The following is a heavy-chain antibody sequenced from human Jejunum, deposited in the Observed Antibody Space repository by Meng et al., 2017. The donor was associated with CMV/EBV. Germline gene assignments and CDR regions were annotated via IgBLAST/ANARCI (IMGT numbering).Heavy chain of an antibody. CDR3: VKRLYCGSTTCSKGRDV. D-gene: IGHD2-2*01. V-gene: IGHV3-23*03. J-gene: IGHJ6*02. CDR1: FSSYA. Sequence: FSSYAMTWVRQAPGKGLEWVSLIYSGGSDTFYADSVKGRFTISRDNSKDMLYLQMNSLRAEDTAVYFCVKRLYCGSTTCSKGRDVWGQGTTVTVSS. CDR2: IYSGGSDT.